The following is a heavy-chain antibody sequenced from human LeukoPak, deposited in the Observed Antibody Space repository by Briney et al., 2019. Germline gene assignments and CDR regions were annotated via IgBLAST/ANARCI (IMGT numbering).Heavy chain of an antibody. J-gene: IGHJ4*02. CDR2: ISYDGSNK. CDR1: GFTFSSYG. Sequence: GGSLRLSCAASGFTFSSYGMHWVRQAPGKGLEWVAVISYDGSNKYYADSVKGRFTISRDNSKNTLYLRMNSLRAEDTAVYYCAKDSSGLLYYYDSSGYIDYWGQGTLVTVSS. CDR3: AKDSSGLLYYYDSSGYIDY. V-gene: IGHV3-30*18. D-gene: IGHD3-22*01.